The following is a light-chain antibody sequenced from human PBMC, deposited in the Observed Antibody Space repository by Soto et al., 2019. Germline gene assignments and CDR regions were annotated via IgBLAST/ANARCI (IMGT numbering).Light chain of an antibody. V-gene: IGKV3-11*01. J-gene: IGKJ4*01. CDR3: QQRSNWPLT. CDR1: QSVSSY. Sequence: EIVLTQSPATLSLSPGERATLSCRASQSVSSYLAWYQQKPGQPPRLLIYHASNRVTGIPVRFSGSGSGIDFTLTISSLEPEDFAVYYCQQRSNWPLTFGGGTKVEIK. CDR2: HAS.